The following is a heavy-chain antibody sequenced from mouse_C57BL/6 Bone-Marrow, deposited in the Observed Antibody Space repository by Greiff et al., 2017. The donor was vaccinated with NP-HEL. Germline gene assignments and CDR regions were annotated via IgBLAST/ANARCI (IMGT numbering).Heavy chain of an antibody. Sequence: EVQRMESGPGLVKPSQSLSLTCSVTGYSITSGYYWNWIRQFPGNKLEWMGYISYDGSNNYNPSLKNRISITRDTSKNQFFLKLNSVTTEDTATYYCARYDSYAMDYWGQGTSVTVSS. J-gene: IGHJ4*01. CDR1: GYSITSGYY. CDR3: ARYDSYAMDY. CDR2: ISYDGSN. V-gene: IGHV3-6*01.